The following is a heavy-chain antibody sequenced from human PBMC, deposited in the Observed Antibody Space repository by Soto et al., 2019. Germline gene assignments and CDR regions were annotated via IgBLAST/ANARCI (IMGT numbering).Heavy chain of an antibody. D-gene: IGHD6-13*01. CDR2: RSYEGTKK. Sequence: GVWRRRSWSAAGCPFSTYGMHWVRQAPGKGLEWVALRSYEGTKKYYADSGKGRFTISRDNAKNTLYRQMNSLKTEDTALYYSGKSDASSCYGMEVWGKGRRVRVCS. J-gene: IGHJ6*01. CDR3: GKSDASSCYGMEV. V-gene: IGHV3-30*18. CDR1: GCPFSTYG.